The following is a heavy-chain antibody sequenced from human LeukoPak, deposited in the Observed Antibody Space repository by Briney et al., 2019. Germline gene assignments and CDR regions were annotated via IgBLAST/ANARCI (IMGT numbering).Heavy chain of an antibody. D-gene: IGHD2-15*01. CDR1: GGSISSYY. J-gene: IGHJ4*02. CDR2: IYYSGST. V-gene: IGHV4-59*01. CDR3: ARIRRGEVAAFDY. Sequence: SETLSLTCTVSGGSISSYYWSWVRQPPGKGLEWIGYIYYSGSTNYNPSLKSRVTISVDTSENQFSLKLSSVTAADTAVYYCARIRRGEVAAFDYWGQGTLVTVSS.